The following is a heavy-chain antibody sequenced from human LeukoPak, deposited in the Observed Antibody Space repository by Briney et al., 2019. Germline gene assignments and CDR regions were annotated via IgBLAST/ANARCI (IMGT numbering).Heavy chain of an antibody. V-gene: IGHV1-69*13. CDR3: ARSDVLLWFGESYYYMDV. J-gene: IGHJ6*03. CDR1: GGTFSSYA. D-gene: IGHD3-10*01. CDR2: IIPIFGTA. Sequence: GASVKVSCKASGGTFSSYAISWVRQAPGQGLEWMGGIIPIFGTANYAQKFQGRVTITADESASTAYMELSSLRSEDTAVYYCARSDVLLWFGESYYYMDVWGKGTTVTVSS.